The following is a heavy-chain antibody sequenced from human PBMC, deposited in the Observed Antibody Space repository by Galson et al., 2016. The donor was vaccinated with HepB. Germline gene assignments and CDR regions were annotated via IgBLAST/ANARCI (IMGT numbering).Heavy chain of an antibody. Sequence: ETLSLTCTVSGGSMKSYYWSWIRQPPGKGLEWIGYIYYSGSTNYNPSLKSRVTMSVDMSKNQFSLNLRSVTAADTAVYYCARDPGDNSWYGYYYGIDVWGQGTTVAVSS. CDR3: ARDPGDNSWYGYYYGIDV. CDR1: GGSMKSYY. CDR2: IYYSGST. J-gene: IGHJ6*02. D-gene: IGHD6-13*01. V-gene: IGHV4-59*01.